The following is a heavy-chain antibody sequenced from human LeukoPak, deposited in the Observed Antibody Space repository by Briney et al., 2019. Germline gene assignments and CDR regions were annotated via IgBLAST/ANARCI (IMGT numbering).Heavy chain of an antibody. CDR1: GFTFNSYS. CDR2: ISSSSSTI. V-gene: IGHV3-48*04. Sequence: GGSLRLSCAASGFTFNSYSMNWVRQAPGKGLEWVSYISSSSSTIYYADSVKGRFTMSRDNAKNSLYLQMNSLRAEDTAVYYCARGRRDGYGMDVWGQGTTVTVSS. D-gene: IGHD5-24*01. J-gene: IGHJ6*02. CDR3: ARGRRDGYGMDV.